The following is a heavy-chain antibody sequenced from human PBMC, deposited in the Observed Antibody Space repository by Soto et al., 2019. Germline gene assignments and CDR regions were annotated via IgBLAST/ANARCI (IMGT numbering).Heavy chain of an antibody. CDR1: GGSISSGDYY. CDR2: IYYSGST. D-gene: IGHD5-18*01. J-gene: IGHJ5*02. V-gene: IGHV4-61*08. CDR3: ARTALMNSFDP. Sequence: SETLSLTCTVSGGSISSGDYYWSWIRQPPGKGLEWIGYIYYSGSTNYNPSLKSRVTISVDTSKNQFSLKLSSVTAADTAVYYCARTALMNSFDPWGQGTLVTVSS.